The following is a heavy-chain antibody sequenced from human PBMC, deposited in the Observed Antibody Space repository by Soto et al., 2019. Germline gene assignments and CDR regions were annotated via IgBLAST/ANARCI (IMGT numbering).Heavy chain of an antibody. CDR2: IYYSGST. J-gene: IGHJ6*02. V-gene: IGHV4-39*01. D-gene: IGHD1-26*01. CDR3: AGWGYSGSYLSAQHV. Sequence: QLLESGPGLVKPSETLSLTCTVSGGSISSSSYYWGWIRQPPGKGLEWIGSIYYSGSTYYNPSLKSRVTISVDTSKNQFSLKLSSVTAADTAVYYCAGWGYSGSYLSAQHVWGQGTTVTVSS. CDR1: GGSISSSSYY.